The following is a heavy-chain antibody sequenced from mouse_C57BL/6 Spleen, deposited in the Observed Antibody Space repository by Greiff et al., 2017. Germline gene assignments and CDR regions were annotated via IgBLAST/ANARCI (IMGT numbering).Heavy chain of an antibody. J-gene: IGHJ1*03. CDR2: IYPRSGNT. D-gene: IGHD1-1*01. CDR3: ARRRVTTVGGYFDV. CDR1: GYTFTSYG. V-gene: IGHV1-81*01. Sequence: QVQLQQSGAELARPGASVKLSCKASGYTFTSYGISWVKQRTGQGLEWIGEIYPRSGNTYYNEKFKGTATLTADKSSSTAYMELRSLTSEDSAVYFCARRRVTTVGGYFDVWGTGTTVTVSS.